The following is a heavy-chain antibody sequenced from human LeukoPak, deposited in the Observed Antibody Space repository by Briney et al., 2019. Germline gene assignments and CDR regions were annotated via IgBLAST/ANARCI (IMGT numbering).Heavy chain of an antibody. CDR1: GFTFSSYN. CDR2: IKQDGSEK. J-gene: IGHJ4*02. V-gene: IGHV3-7*01. D-gene: IGHD3-3*01. CDR3: ATDRGWRTSGYYLYYFEY. Sequence: PGGSLRLSCAASGFTFSSYNMNWVRRAPGKGLEWVANIKQDGSEKYYVDSVKGRFTISRDNTMNSLYLQMSSLRAEDTAVYYCATDRGWRTSGYYLYYFEYWGQGTLVTFSS.